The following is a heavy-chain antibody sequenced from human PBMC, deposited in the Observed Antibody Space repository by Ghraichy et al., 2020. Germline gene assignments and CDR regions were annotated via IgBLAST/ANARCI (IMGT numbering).Heavy chain of an antibody. V-gene: IGHV3-7*01. CDR1: GFTFSSYW. J-gene: IGHJ4*02. CDR2: IKQGGSEK. D-gene: IGHD3-10*01. Sequence: GGSRRLSCAASGFTFSSYWMSWVRQAPGKGLEWVANIKQGGSEKYYADSVEGRFTISRDDAENSVFLQMNSLRPEDTAVYYCARDWATTRVQGNFAFWGQGTLVTVSS. CDR3: ARDWATTRVQGNFAF.